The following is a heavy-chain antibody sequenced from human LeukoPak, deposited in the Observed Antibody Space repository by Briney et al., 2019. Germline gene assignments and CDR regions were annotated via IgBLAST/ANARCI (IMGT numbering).Heavy chain of an antibody. CDR2: INPDSGDT. D-gene: IGHD6-13*01. J-gene: IGHJ4*02. CDR3: ALIPGGSWAFDY. V-gene: IGHV1-2*02. Sequence: GASVKVSCKASEYTFSVDHIHWVRQAPGQGLEWMAWINPDSGDTNYAQKFQGRVTMTRDTSISTAYMEVSSLRSDDTAVYYYALIPGGSWAFDYWGQGTLVTVSS. CDR1: EYTFSVDH.